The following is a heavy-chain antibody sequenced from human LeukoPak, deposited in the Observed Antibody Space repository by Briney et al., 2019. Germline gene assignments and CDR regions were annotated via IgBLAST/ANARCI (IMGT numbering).Heavy chain of an antibody. V-gene: IGHV4-34*01. CDR2: INHSGST. D-gene: IGHD3-10*01. CDR3: ARQLYSSGSYYAPMDV. J-gene: IGHJ6*03. CDR1: GGSFSGYY. Sequence: SETLSLTCAVYGGSFSGYYWSWIRQPPGKGLEWIGEINHSGSTNYNPSLKSRVTISVDTSKNQFSLKLSSVTAADTAVYYCARQLYSSGSYYAPMDVWGKGTTVTISS.